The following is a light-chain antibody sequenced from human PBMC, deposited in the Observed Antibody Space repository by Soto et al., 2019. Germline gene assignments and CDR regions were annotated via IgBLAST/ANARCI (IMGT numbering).Light chain of an antibody. V-gene: IGKV3-15*01. CDR2: GAS. J-gene: IGKJ4*01. Sequence: EIVLTQSPGTLSLSPGERATLSCRASQSLSSSYLAWYQQKPGQAPRLLIYGASTRAPGIPARFSGSGSGTEFTLTIISLQSEDFAVYYCQQYNNWPPLTVGGGTKVEIK. CDR3: QQYNNWPPLT. CDR1: QSLSSSY.